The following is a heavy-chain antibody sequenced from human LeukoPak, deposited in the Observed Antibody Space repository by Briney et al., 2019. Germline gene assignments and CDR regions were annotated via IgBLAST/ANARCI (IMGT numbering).Heavy chain of an antibody. CDR3: ARGIPTVTRESTLFADY. D-gene: IGHD4-17*01. CDR1: GGSISSNSYY. CDR2: IYYSGST. Sequence: PSETLSLTCTVSGGSISSNSYYWGWIRQPPGKGLKWIGSIYYSGSTYYNPSLKSRVTISVDTSKNQFSLKLSSVTAADTAVYYCARGIPTVTRESTLFADYWGQGTLVTVSS. V-gene: IGHV4-39*07. J-gene: IGHJ4*02.